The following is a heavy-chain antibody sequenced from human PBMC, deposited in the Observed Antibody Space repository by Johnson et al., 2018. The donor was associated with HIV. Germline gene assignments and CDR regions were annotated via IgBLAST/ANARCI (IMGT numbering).Heavy chain of an antibody. V-gene: IGHV3-9*01. CDR2: ISWNSGSI. CDR1: GFTFSSYG. CDR3: ARAPEVRGVDAFDI. J-gene: IGHJ3*02. Sequence: LLVESGGGVVQPGRSLRLSCAASGFTFSSYGMHWVRQAPGKGLEWVSGISWNSGSIGYADSVKGRFTISRDNAKNSLYLQMNILSAEDTAVYYCARAPEVRGVDAFDIWGQGTVVTVSS. D-gene: IGHD3-10*01.